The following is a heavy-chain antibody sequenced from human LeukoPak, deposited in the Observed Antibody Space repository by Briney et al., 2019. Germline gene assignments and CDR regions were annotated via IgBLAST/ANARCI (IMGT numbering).Heavy chain of an antibody. CDR1: GFTFSSYS. V-gene: IGHV3-21*01. D-gene: IGHD6-19*01. CDR3: ARGGYSSGWYTRNWFDP. CDR2: ISSSSSYI. J-gene: IGHJ5*02. Sequence: GGSLRLSCAASGFTFSSYSMNWVRQAPGKGLEWVSSISSSSSYIYYADSVKGRFTISRDNAKNSLYLQMNSLRAEDTAVYYCARGGYSSGWYTRNWFDPWGQGTLVTVSS.